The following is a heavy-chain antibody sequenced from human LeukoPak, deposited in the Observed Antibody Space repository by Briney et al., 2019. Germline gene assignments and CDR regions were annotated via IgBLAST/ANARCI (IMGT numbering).Heavy chain of an antibody. CDR2: SNPNSGGT. CDR3: ARPEPDCSSTSCYMEV. CDR1: GYTFTGYC. Sequence: GASVKVFCKASGYTFTGYCMHWVRQAPGQGLEWMGWSNPNSGGTNYAQKFQGRVTMTRDTSISTAYMELSRLRSDDTAVYYCARPEPDCSSTSCYMEVWGQGTTVTGSS. V-gene: IGHV1-2*02. J-gene: IGHJ6*02. D-gene: IGHD2-2*01.